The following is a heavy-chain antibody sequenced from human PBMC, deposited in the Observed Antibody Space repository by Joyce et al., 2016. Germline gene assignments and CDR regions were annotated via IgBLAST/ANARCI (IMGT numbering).Heavy chain of an antibody. V-gene: IGHV3-21*02. CDR3: ARCGIVYDYSMDL. CDR1: GFTFSTAS. D-gene: IGHD3-22*01. J-gene: IGHJ6*02. CDR2: ISSDSTYI. Sequence: EVQLVESGGGLVKPGGSLRISCAASGFTFSTASMSWFRRAPGKGLEWVSAISSDSTYIFYADSVKGRFTVSRDNAKNSLYLQMNSLRAEDTAVFFCARCGIVYDYSMDLWGQGTTVTVSS.